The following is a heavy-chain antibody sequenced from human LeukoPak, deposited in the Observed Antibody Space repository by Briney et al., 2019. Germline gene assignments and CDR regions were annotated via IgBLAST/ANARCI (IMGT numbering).Heavy chain of an antibody. CDR1: GFNFGSRW. CDR2: IKDDGLTA. D-gene: IGHD3-22*01. Sequence: GGSLRLSCAVSGFNFGSRWMHWVRQAPGKGLVWVAVIKDDGLTASYADSVKGRFIASRDDARKTVYLQMSSLRAEDTAVYYCHPLAYVSNWGQGTLVTVSS. V-gene: IGHV3-74*01. J-gene: IGHJ4*02. CDR3: HPLAYVSN.